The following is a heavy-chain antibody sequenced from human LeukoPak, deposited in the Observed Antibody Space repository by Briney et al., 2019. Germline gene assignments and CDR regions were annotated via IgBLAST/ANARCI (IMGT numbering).Heavy chain of an antibody. CDR1: GGSINSYY. V-gene: IGHV4-59*01. CDR2: IYYSGST. J-gene: IGHJ4*02. D-gene: IGHD5-18*01. Sequence: PSETLSLTCTVSGGSINSYYWSWIRQPPGKGLEWIGYIYYSGSTNYNPSLKSRVTISVDTSKNQFSLKLSSVTAADTAVYYCASGYTCGWYYFDYWGQGTLVTVSS. CDR3: ASGYTCGWYYFDY.